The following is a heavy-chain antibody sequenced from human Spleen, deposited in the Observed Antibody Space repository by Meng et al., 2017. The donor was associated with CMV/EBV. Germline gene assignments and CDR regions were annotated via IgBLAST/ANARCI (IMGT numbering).Heavy chain of an antibody. CDR1: GGSISSSSYY. V-gene: IGHV4-39*07. CDR2: IYYSGST. Sequence: SGGSISSSSYYWGWIRQPPGKGLEWIGSIYYSGSTYYNPSLKSRVTISVDTSKNQFSLKLSSVTAADTAVYYCARDRDVVVPAAFDYWGQGTLVTVSS. J-gene: IGHJ4*02. CDR3: ARDRDVVVPAAFDY. D-gene: IGHD2-2*01.